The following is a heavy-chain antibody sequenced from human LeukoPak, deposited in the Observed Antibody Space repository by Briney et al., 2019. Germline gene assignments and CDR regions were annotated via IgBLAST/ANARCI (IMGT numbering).Heavy chain of an antibody. CDR1: EFTFVRYA. CDR2: FSSSSFKI. J-gene: IGHJ6*03. D-gene: IGHD6-13*01. V-gene: IGHV3-48*04. CDR3: VRDPSYGSSWYYYMDV. Sequence: GGSLRLSCAASEFTFVRYAMNWVRHAPGEGVEGVSYFSSSSFKIGYADSVKGRFTISRDNSKKSLYLQIDSLRVEDTAVYYCVRDPSYGSSWYYYMDVWGKGTTVTVSS.